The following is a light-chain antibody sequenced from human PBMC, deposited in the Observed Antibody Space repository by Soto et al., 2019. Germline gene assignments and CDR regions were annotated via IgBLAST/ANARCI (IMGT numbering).Light chain of an antibody. J-gene: IGLJ1*01. Sequence: QSALTQPASVSGSPGQSIAISCTGSSSDVGIYNYVSWYQQHPGKVPKLIIYEVTNRPSGVSNRFSGSKSGNTASLTISGLQAEAEADYYCRSYTTSSTRVFGPGTPLTVL. CDR1: SSDVGIYNY. CDR3: RSYTTSSTRV. CDR2: EVT. V-gene: IGLV2-14*01.